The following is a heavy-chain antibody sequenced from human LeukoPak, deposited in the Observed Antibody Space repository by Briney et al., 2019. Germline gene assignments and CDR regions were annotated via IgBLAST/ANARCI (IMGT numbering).Heavy chain of an antibody. Sequence: SGTLSLTCAVSGGSISSSNWWSWVRQPPGKGLEWIGEIYHSGSTNYNPSLKSRVTISVDKSKNQFSLKLSSVTAADTAVYYCTRGNDILTDWYFDLWGRGTLVTVSS. CDR2: IYHSGST. D-gene: IGHD3-9*01. V-gene: IGHV4-4*02. J-gene: IGHJ2*01. CDR3: TRGNDILTDWYFDL. CDR1: GGSISSSNW.